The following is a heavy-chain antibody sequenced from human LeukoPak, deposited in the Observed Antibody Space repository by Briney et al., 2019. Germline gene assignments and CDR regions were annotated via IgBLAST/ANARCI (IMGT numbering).Heavy chain of an antibody. CDR1: GFTFSSYW. CDR3: ARGITRIPSTYVDP. Sequence: GGSLRLSCAASGFTFSSYWMHWVRQAPGKGLVWVSRINSDGSSTSYADSVKGRFTITRDNAKNTLSLQMNSLRAEDTAVYYCARGITRIPSTYVDPWGQGTLVTVSS. CDR2: INSDGSST. V-gene: IGHV3-74*01. J-gene: IGHJ5*02. D-gene: IGHD3-10*01.